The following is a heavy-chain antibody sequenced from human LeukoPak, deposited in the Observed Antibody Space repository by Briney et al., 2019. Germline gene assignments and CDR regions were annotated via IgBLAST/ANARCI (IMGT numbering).Heavy chain of an antibody. D-gene: IGHD5-24*01. CDR2: ISSRGGTT. Sequence: GRSLRLSCAASAFTFSTYAVNCVSQAPGKWLESVSAISSRGGTTYYADSVKGRFSISTNNSKNTMYMRMNSLRAEDTAVSYCAKDRNAWPTNFDSWGQGTLVTVSA. CDR3: AKDRNAWPTNFDS. CDR1: AFTFSTYA. V-gene: IGHV3-23*01. J-gene: IGHJ4*02.